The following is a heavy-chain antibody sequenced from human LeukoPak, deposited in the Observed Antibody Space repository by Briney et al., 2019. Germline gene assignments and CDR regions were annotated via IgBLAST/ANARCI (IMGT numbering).Heavy chain of an antibody. Sequence: PSGTLSLTCAVSGGSISSSNWWSWVRQPPGKGLEWIGEIYHSGSTNYNPSLKSRVTISVDKSKNQFSLQLTSLTAADTAVYYCAREGQQLVPPFDYWGQGTLVTVSS. V-gene: IGHV4-4*02. CDR1: GGSISSSNW. CDR3: AREGQQLVPPFDY. J-gene: IGHJ4*02. D-gene: IGHD6-6*01. CDR2: IYHSGST.